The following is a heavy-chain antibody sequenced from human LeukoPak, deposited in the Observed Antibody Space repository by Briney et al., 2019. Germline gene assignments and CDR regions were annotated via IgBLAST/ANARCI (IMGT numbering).Heavy chain of an antibody. Sequence: GRSLRLSCAASGFTFDDYAMHWVRQAPGKGLEWVSGISWNSGSIGYADSVKGRFTISRDNAKNSLYLQMNSLRAEDTALYYCAKDRLGTYYYYGMDVWGRGTTVTVSS. D-gene: IGHD7-27*01. CDR1: GFTFDDYA. CDR2: ISWNSGSI. CDR3: AKDRLGTYYYYGMDV. J-gene: IGHJ6*02. V-gene: IGHV3-9*01.